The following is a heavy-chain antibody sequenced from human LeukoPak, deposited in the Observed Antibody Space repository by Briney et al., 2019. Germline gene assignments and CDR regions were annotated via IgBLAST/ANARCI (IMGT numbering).Heavy chain of an antibody. CDR2: IYYSGST. D-gene: IGHD3-22*01. V-gene: IGHV4-39*01. J-gene: IGHJ4*02. Sequence: SETLSLTCTVSGGSISSSSCYWRWIRQPPGKGLEWIGSIYYSGSTYYNPSPKSRVTISVDTSKNQFSLKLSSVTAADTAVYYCAVLPPDYYDSSGYYYWGQGTLVTVSS. CDR1: GGSISSSSCY. CDR3: AVLPPDYYDSSGYYY.